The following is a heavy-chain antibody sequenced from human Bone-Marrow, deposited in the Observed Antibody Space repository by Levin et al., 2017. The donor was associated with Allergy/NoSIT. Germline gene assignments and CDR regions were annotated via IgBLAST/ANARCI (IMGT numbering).Heavy chain of an antibody. CDR1: GFTFTSAS. V-gene: IGHV3-15*07. CDR2: IKTNTDGGTT. J-gene: IGHJ6*02. CDR3: TTDIVAAIFYGLDV. D-gene: IGHD2-15*01. Sequence: GGSLRLSCAASGFTFTSASMNWVRQAPGKGLEWVGSIKTNTDGGTTDYAAPVKGRFTISRDDSKNTVYLQMNSLKTEDTAVYYCTTDIVAAIFYGLDVWGQGTTVTVSS.